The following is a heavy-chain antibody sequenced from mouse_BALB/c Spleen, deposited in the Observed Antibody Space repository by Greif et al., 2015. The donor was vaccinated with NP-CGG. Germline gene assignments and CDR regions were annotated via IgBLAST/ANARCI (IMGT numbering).Heavy chain of an antibody. CDR3: GREGWSEDGDF. CDR2: IWAGGST. CDR1: GFSLTSYG. V-gene: IGHV2-9*02. J-gene: IGHJ2*01. D-gene: IGHD2-3*01. Sequence: VQLKESGPGLVAPSPRLSITCTVSGFSLTSYGVHWVRQPPGKGLEWLGVIWAGGSTNSNSALMSRLSISKDNAKSQVCGKMNRRETDDTDMYDGGREGWSEDGDFGGQGTTRTGSS.